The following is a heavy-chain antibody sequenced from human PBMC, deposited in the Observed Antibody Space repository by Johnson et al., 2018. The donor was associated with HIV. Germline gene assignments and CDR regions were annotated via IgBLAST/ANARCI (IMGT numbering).Heavy chain of an antibody. CDR2: IKSKINGATR. J-gene: IGHJ3*02. D-gene: IGHD2-21*02. CDR3: ARSPASRVGDSFAFDM. V-gene: IGHV3-15*01. Sequence: EVQVLESGGGLVKPGGSLRLSCEASGFTFSNAWISWVRQAPGKGLEWVGRIKSKINGATRDYAPPVKGRFTISRDSSKNTLYLQMNTLRAEDTAVYYCARSPASRVGDSFAFDMWGQGTMVTVSS. CDR1: GFTFSNAW.